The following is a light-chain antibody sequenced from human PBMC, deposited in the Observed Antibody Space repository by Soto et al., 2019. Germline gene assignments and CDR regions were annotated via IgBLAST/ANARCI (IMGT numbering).Light chain of an antibody. CDR3: QQRYNSWT. J-gene: IGKJ1*01. V-gene: IGKV3-11*01. CDR1: HNVGNY. CDR2: GAS. Sequence: VLTQSPATLSLSPGERATLSCRASHNVGNYLAWYQQKSGQAPSLLIYGASNRATGIPARFSGSGSGTDFTLTISSLEPEDFAVYYCQQRYNSWTFGQGTRVEI.